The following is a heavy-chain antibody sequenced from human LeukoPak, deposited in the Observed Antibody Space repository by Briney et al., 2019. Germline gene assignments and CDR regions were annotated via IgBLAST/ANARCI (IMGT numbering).Heavy chain of an antibody. J-gene: IGHJ5*02. CDR1: GYTFTGYY. Sequence: ASVKVSCKASGYTFTGYYMHWVRQAPGQGLEWMGWINPNSGGTNYAQKFQGRVTMTRDTSISTDYMELSRLRSDDTAVYYCARVPSSSGYYDWFDPWGQGTLVTVSS. V-gene: IGHV1-2*02. D-gene: IGHD3-22*01. CDR2: INPNSGGT. CDR3: ARVPSSSGYYDWFDP.